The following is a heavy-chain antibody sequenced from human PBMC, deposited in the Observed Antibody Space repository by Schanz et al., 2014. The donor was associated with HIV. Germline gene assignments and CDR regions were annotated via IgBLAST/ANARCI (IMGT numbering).Heavy chain of an antibody. Sequence: QVQLQESGPGLVKPSQTLSLTCTVSGGSISSGGHFWTWIRQHPGKGLEWIGYTYYSGNTNYNPSLRSRVTISVDTSKNQFSLKLSSVTAADTAVYYCARVTVVEALYYFDYWGQGTLVTVSS. D-gene: IGHD2-15*01. V-gene: IGHV4-31*03. J-gene: IGHJ4*02. CDR3: ARVTVVEALYYFDY. CDR1: GGSISSGGHF. CDR2: TYYSGNT.